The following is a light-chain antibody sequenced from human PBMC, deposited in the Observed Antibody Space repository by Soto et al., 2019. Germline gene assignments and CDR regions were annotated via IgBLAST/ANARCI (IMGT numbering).Light chain of an antibody. V-gene: IGKV3-15*01. Sequence: EIVMTQSPATLSVSPGERATLSCRASQSVDSNLAWYQQAPGQAPRLLIYGASTRATGVPAKFSGSGSGTEFTLTISSLQSEDFAVYYCQQYNRWPLTFGQGTKVEIK. J-gene: IGKJ1*01. CDR2: GAS. CDR3: QQYNRWPLT. CDR1: QSVDSN.